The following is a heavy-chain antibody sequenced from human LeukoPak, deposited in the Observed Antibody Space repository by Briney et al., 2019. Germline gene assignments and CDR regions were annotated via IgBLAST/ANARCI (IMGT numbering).Heavy chain of an antibody. CDR2: VYYSGTT. V-gene: IGHV4-39*07. CDR1: GGSINSDSYY. Sequence: SETLSLTCTVSGGSINSDSYYWGWIRQPPGKGLEWIGTVYYSGTTYYNPSLKSRVTISVDTSKNQFSLKLSSVTAADTAVYYCARDQGSSRGRNWFDPWGQGTLVTVSS. CDR3: ARDQGSSRGRNWFDP. D-gene: IGHD6-13*01. J-gene: IGHJ5*02.